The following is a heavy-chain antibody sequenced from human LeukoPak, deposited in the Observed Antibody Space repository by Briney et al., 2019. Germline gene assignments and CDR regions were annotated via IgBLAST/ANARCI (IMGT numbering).Heavy chain of an antibody. CDR3: AKDEMFSSAWYFDY. Sequence: GGSLRLSCAASRFTFSSYGMHWVRQAPGKGLEWVAFIRSDGSIKYYTESLKGRFTISRDNSKNTLYLQMNSLRAEDTAVYYCAKDEMFSSAWYFDYWGQGTLVTVSS. V-gene: IGHV3-30*02. J-gene: IGHJ4*02. D-gene: IGHD6-19*01. CDR2: IRSDGSIK. CDR1: RFTFSSYG.